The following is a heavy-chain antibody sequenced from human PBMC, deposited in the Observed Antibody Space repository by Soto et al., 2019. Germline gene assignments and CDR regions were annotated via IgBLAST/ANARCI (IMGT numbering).Heavy chain of an antibody. V-gene: IGHV4-30-2*01. D-gene: IGHD5-12*01. CDR3: ACLDGYNRYVDL. J-gene: IGHJ2*01. Sequence: QVQLQESGSGLVKPSQTLSLTCAFSGGSISTGGCSWRWILLPTGRALEGIGYIFDTGKTYYSASLKRRVTRSVDGAHNHFSLGLESVTTADTAIYVFACLDGYNRYVDLWGRGTLVTVS. CDR1: GGSISTGGCS. CDR2: IFDTGKT.